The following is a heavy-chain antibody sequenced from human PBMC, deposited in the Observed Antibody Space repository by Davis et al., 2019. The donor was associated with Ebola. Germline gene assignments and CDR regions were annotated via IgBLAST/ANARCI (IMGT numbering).Heavy chain of an antibody. CDR2: INPHNGNT. V-gene: IGHV1-18*04. CDR1: GYTFTNYG. J-gene: IGHJ4*02. D-gene: IGHD1-1*01. Sequence: ASVKVSCKASGYTFTNYGITWVRQAPGQGLEWMGWINPHNGNTNYAQNVQGRVAMTTDTSTNTAYMEVGSLRSDDTAVYYCASAQFPTTSDHWGQGTLVTVSS. CDR3: ASAQFPTTSDH.